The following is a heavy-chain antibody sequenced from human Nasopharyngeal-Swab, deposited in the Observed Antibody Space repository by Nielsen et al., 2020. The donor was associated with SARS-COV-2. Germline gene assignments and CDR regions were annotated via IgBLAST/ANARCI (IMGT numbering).Heavy chain of an antibody. CDR3: ARVVTLVWFGEINNRDEFDP. V-gene: IGHV4-39*07. CDR1: GGSISSSSYY. D-gene: IGHD3-10*01. CDR2: IYYSGST. Sequence: SETLSLTCTVSGGSISSSSYYWGWIRQPPGKGLEWIGSIYYSGSTYYNPSLKSRVTISVDTSKKQFSLKLSSVTAADTAVYYCARVVTLVWFGEINNRDEFDPWGQGTLVTVSS. J-gene: IGHJ5*02.